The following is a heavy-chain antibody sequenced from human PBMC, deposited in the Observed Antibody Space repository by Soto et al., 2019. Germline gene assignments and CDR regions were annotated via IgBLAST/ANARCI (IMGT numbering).Heavy chain of an antibody. V-gene: IGHV3-74*03. CDR2: IHTDGSIT. Sequence: EVQLVESGGGLVQPGGSLRLSCAASGFTFSSYWMHWVRQAPGKGLVWVSRIHTDGSITTYADSVKGRFTISRDNAKNTLDLQMNSLRVEDTAVYYCTRKRVTSGTFGFDVWGQGTVVTVSS. CDR3: TRKRVTSGTFGFDV. J-gene: IGHJ3*01. CDR1: GFTFSSYW. D-gene: IGHD2-21*02.